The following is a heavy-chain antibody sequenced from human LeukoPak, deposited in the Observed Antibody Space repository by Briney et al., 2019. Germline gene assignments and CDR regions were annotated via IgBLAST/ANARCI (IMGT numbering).Heavy chain of an antibody. J-gene: IGHJ4*02. D-gene: IGHD2-21*02. CDR3: ASTAGGDYYFDY. CDR1: GGSITNTNY. V-gene: IGHV4-4*02. Sequence: PSETLSLTCGVSGGSITNTNYWTWVRQPPGKGLEWIGEVNLQGSTNYNPSLMGRVAISVDTSENHISLQLTSVTAADTAVYYCASTAGGDYYFDYWGQGTLVTVSS. CDR2: VNLQGST.